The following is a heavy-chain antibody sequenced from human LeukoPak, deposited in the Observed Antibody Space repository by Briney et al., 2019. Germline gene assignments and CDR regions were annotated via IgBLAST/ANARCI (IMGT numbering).Heavy chain of an antibody. D-gene: IGHD3-16*02. CDR1: GYTFTNYD. V-gene: IGHV1-8*01. CDR2: MNPNNGHT. CDR3: ARRVVNDNVWGSFRSTHFDY. J-gene: IGHJ4*02. Sequence: ASVKVSCKASGYTFTNYDINWVRQASGQGLDWMGWMNPNNGHTGYAQKFQGRVSMTWNTSITTAYLELSSLKSEDTAVYYCARRVVNDNVWGSFRSTHFDYWGQGTLVTVSS.